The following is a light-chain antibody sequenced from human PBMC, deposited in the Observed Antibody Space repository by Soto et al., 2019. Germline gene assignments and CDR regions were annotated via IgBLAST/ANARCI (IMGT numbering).Light chain of an antibody. Sequence: SALTQPASVSGSPGQSITISCTGTSSDVGGYNYVSWYQQHPGKAPKLLIYDVSNRPSGVSNRLFGSKSGNTASLTISGLRAEDAAAYYSSSYTSSSTLVVFGGGNKLTVL. CDR3: SSYTSSSTLVV. J-gene: IGLJ2*01. CDR2: DVS. V-gene: IGLV2-14*01. CDR1: SSDVGGYNY.